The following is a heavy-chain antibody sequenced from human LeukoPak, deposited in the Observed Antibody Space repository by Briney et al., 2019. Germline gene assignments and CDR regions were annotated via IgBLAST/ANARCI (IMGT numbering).Heavy chain of an antibody. D-gene: IGHD2-15*01. CDR2: ISDSGGST. CDR3: ATHSGFNVFDS. V-gene: IGHV3-23*01. Sequence: GGSLRLSCAASGFTFSSYAMNWVRQAPGKGLEWVSGISDSGGSTYYADSVKGRFTISRDNSKNTLYLQMNSLRAEDTAVYYCATHSGFNVFDSWGQGTLVTVSS. J-gene: IGHJ4*02. CDR1: GFTFSSYA.